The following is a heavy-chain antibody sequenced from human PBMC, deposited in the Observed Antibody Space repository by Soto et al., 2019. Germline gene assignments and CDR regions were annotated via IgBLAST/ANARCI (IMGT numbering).Heavy chain of an antibody. CDR3: ARHTPAISISDH. Sequence: SETLSLTCTVSGGSISSSSYYWGWIRQPPGKGLEWIGSIYYSGSTYYNQYLKSRVTISVDTSKKQYYLKLNSVTAADTAVYYCARHTPAISISDHWGQGTLVTVSS. CDR2: IYYSGST. J-gene: IGHJ4*02. V-gene: IGHV4-39*01. CDR1: GGSISSSSYY. D-gene: IGHD2-15*01.